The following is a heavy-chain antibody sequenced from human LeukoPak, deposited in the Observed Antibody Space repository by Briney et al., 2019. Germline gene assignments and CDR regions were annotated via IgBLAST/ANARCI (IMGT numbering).Heavy chain of an antibody. CDR2: IRYGGSNK. Sequence: PGGSLRLSCAASGFTFSSYSMHWVRQAPGKGLEWVAFIRYGGSNKYYADSVKGRFTISRDNSKNTLYLQMNSLRAEDTAAYYCAKDDPYYYYMDVWGKGTTVTVSS. J-gene: IGHJ6*03. CDR1: GFTFSSYS. CDR3: AKDDPYYYYMDV. V-gene: IGHV3-30*02.